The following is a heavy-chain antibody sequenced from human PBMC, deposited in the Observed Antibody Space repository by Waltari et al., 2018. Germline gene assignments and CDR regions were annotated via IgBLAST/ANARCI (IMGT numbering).Heavy chain of an antibody. CDR2: ISAYNGNT. Sequence: QVQLVQSGAEVKKPGASVKVSCKASGYTFTSYGISWVRQAPGQGLEWMGWISAYNGNTNYAQKLQGRVTMTTDTSTSTAYMELRSLRSDDTAVYYCARVRGDIITMVRGVITDYWGQGTLVIVSS. J-gene: IGHJ4*02. CDR1: GYTFTSYG. CDR3: ARVRGDIITMVRGVITDY. D-gene: IGHD3-10*01. V-gene: IGHV1-18*01.